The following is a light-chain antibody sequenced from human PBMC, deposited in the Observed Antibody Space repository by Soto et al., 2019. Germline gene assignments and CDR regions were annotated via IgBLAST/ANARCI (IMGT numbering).Light chain of an antibody. CDR3: QQSYSSPPT. V-gene: IGKV3-11*01. J-gene: IGKJ1*01. Sequence: EIVLTHSPATLSLSPCERATLSCRASQSVSSYLAWYQQKPGQAPRLLIYDASNRATGIPARFSGSGSGTDFTLTISSLQPEDFATYYCQQSYSSPPTFGQGTKVDI. CDR2: DAS. CDR1: QSVSSY.